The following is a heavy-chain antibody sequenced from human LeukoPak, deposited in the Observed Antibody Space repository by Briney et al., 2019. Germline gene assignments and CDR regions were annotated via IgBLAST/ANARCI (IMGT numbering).Heavy chain of an antibody. D-gene: IGHD1-7*01. J-gene: IGHJ6*03. CDR3: ASNWNYEGYYYYYMDV. V-gene: IGHV4-34*01. CDR1: GGSFSVYY. CDR2: IHHTGST. Sequence: SETLSLTCAVYGGSFSVYYWSWIHQSPGKGLEWIGEIHHTGSTNYNPSLKSRVTMSVDTSKNQFSLKLSSVTAADTAVYYCASNWNYEGYYYYYMDVWGKGTTVTVSS.